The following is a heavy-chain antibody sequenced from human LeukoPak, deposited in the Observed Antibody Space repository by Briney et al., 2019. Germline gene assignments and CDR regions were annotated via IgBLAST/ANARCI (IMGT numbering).Heavy chain of an antibody. J-gene: IGHJ4*02. V-gene: IGHV1-2*02. D-gene: IGHD6-13*01. CDR1: GYTFTVYY. CDR3: ASMFWSLQQPTSSYFDY. Sequence: ASVKVSCKASGYTFTVYYMHWVRQAPGQGLEWMGWIDPNTGGTNYAQKFQGRVTMTRDTSISTAYMELSRLRSDDTAVYYCASMFWSLQQPTSSYFDYWGQGTLVTVSS. CDR2: IDPNTGGT.